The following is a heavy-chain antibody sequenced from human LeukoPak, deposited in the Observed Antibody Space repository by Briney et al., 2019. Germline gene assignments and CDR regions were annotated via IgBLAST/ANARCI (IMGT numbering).Heavy chain of an antibody. J-gene: IGHJ4*02. V-gene: IGHV1-3*01. CDR2: INAGNGNT. Sequence: GASVKVSCKASGYTFTSYAMHWVRQAPGQRLEWMGWINAGNGNTKYSQKFQGRVTITRDTSASTAYMELSSLRSEDTAVYYCASTRGYDYYGSGSYYIFDYWGQGTLVTVSS. CDR1: GYTFTSYA. CDR3: ASTRGYDYYGSGSYYIFDY. D-gene: IGHD3-10*01.